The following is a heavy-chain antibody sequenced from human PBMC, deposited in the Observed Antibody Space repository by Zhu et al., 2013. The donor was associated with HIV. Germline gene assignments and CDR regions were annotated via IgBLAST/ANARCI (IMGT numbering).Heavy chain of an antibody. Sequence: QVQLVQSGAEVKKPGASVKVSCKASGYTFTSYGISWVRQAPGQGLEWMGWISAYNGNTNYAQKLQGRVTMTTDTSTSTAYMELRSLRSDDTAVYYCARVIFNSLWFGELSLDHDYWGQGTLVTVSS. J-gene: IGHJ4*02. CDR1: GYTFTSYG. CDR3: ARVIFNSLWFGELSLDHDY. D-gene: IGHD3-10*01. V-gene: IGHV1-18*01. CDR2: ISAYNGNT.